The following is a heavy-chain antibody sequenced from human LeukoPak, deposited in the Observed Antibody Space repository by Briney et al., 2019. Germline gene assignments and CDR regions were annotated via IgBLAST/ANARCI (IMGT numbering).Heavy chain of an antibody. J-gene: IGHJ4*02. V-gene: IGHV1-8*02. CDR1: GYTFTSYY. CDR2: MNPNSGNT. D-gene: IGHD6-25*01. Sequence: ASVKVSCKASGYTFTSYYMHWVRQAPGQGLEWMGWMNPNSGNTGYAQKFQGRVTMTRNTSISTAYMELSSLRSEDTAVYYCARVPSSGYFDYWGQGTLVTVSS. CDR3: ARVPSSGYFDY.